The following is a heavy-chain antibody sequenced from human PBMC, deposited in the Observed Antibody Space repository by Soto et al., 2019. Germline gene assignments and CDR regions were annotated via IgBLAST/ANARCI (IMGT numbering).Heavy chain of an antibody. CDR2: IHPGDSDT. Sequence: SLKISCVGSGFSFSRYTVGWVRQVPGKGLEWMGVIHPGDSDTIYSPSFQGQVTISADKSISTAYLQWSSLKASDTAMYYCTLSYGDSYYYYYGMDVWGQGTTVTVSS. CDR1: GFSFSRYT. CDR3: TLSYGDSYYYYYGMDV. J-gene: IGHJ6*02. V-gene: IGHV5-51*01. D-gene: IGHD4-17*01.